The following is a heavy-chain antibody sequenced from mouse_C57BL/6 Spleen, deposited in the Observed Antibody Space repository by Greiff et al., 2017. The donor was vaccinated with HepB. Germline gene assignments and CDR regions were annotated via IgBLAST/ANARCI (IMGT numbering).Heavy chain of an antibody. J-gene: IGHJ4*01. CDR1: GFTFSSYA. CDR3: ARDRGYVSYAMDY. Sequence: EVQRVESGGGLVKPGGSLKLSCAASGFTFSSYAMSWVRQTPEKRLEWVATISDGGSYTYYPDNVKGRFTISRDNAKNNLYLQMSHLKSEDTAMYYCARDRGYVSYAMDYWGQGTSVTVSS. V-gene: IGHV5-4*01. CDR2: ISDGGSYT. D-gene: IGHD2-14*01.